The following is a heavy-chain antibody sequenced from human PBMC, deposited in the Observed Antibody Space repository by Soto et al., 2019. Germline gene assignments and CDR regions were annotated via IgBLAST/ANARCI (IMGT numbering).Heavy chain of an antibody. J-gene: IGHJ4*02. CDR2: FDTEDGET. V-gene: IGHV1-24*01. Sequence: ASVKVSCKVSGYTLTELSMHWVRQAPGKGLEWMGGFDTEDGETIYVQKFQGRVTMPEDTTTDTAYMKLRSLGSEEPAVYYCATDGYGGDSPPSGGWGQGTLVTVSS. CDR3: ATDGYGGDSPPSGG. D-gene: IGHD2-21*02. CDR1: GYTLTELS.